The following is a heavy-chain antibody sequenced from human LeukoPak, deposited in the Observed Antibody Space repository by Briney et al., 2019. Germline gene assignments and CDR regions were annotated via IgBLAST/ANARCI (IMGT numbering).Heavy chain of an antibody. CDR2: IYSGGST. D-gene: IGHD2-2*01. J-gene: IGHJ6*02. Sequence: GGSLRLSCAASGFTVSSNYMSWVRQAPGKGLEWVSVIYSGGSTYYADSVKGRFTISRHNSKNTLYLQMNSLRAEDTAVYHCARDRRYCSSTSCYFYYYGMDVWGQGTTVTVSS. V-gene: IGHV3-53*04. CDR1: GFTVSSNY. CDR3: ARDRRYCSSTSCYFYYYGMDV.